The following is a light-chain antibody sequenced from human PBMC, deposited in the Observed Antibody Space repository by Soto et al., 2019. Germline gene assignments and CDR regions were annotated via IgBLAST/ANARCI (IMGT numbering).Light chain of an antibody. CDR2: KAS. J-gene: IGKJ1*01. CDR3: QHYNSYSEA. V-gene: IGKV1-13*02. Sequence: AMQLTQSPSSMSPSVGDRGSITCRASQGISSALAWYQQKPGKAPKLLIYKASTLKSGVPSRFSGSGSGTEFTLTISSLQPDDFATYYCQHYNSYSEAFGQGTKVDI. CDR1: QGISSA.